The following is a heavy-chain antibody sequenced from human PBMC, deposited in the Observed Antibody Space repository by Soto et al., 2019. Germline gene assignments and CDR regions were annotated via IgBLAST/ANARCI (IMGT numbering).Heavy chain of an antibody. CDR3: AHRGPEYCTNGVCYPNYYYYYMDV. J-gene: IGHJ6*03. V-gene: IGHV2-5*02. D-gene: IGHD2-8*01. CDR2: IYWDDDK. CDR1: GFSLSTSGVG. Sequence: SGPTLVKPTPTLTLTCTFSGFSLSTSGVGVGWIRQPPGKALEWLALIYWDDDKRYSPSLKSRLTITKDTSKNQVVLTMTNMDPVDTATYYCAHRGPEYCTNGVCYPNYYYYYMDVWGKGTTVTVSS.